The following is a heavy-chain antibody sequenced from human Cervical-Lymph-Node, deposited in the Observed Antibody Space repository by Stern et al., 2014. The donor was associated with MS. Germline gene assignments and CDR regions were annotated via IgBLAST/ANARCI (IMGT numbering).Heavy chain of an antibody. J-gene: IGHJ4*02. Sequence: VQLEESGAEVKQPGASMKVTCQASENTFTGYYIHWVRQAPGQGLAWMVWIYPNSGATNYSQRFQDRVSLTSDTSNTLAYMELDRLTSDDTAVYYCARISLGSGIDYWGQGSLVTVSS. CDR2: IYPNSGAT. CDR1: ENTFTGYY. D-gene: IGHD1-26*01. CDR3: ARISLGSGIDY. V-gene: IGHV1-2*02.